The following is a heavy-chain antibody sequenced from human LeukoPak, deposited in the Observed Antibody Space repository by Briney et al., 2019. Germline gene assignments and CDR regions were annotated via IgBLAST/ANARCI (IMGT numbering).Heavy chain of an antibody. CDR1: GGSISTYY. CDR3: ARGRWYYGSGHNWFDP. D-gene: IGHD3-10*01. V-gene: IGHV4-4*07. CDR2: IYTSGST. J-gene: IGHJ5*02. Sequence: PSETLSLTCSVSGGSISTYYWSWIRQPAGKGLEWIGRIYTSGSTNYNPSLKSRVTMSVDTSKNQFSLKLSSVTAADTAVYYCARGRWYYGSGHNWFDPWGQGTLVTVSS.